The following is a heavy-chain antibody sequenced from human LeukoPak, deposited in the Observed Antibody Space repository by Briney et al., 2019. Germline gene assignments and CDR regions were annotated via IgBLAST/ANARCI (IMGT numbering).Heavy chain of an antibody. J-gene: IGHJ4*02. V-gene: IGHV3-66*01. D-gene: IGHD6-13*01. CDR3: ARDSSSWSRGDY. Sequence: GSLRLSCAASGFTVSSNYMSWVRQAPGKGLEWVSVIYSGGSTYYADSVKGRFTISRDNSKNTLYLQMNSLRAEDTAVYYCARDSSSWSRGDYWGQGTLVTVSS. CDR1: GFTVSSNY. CDR2: IYSGGST.